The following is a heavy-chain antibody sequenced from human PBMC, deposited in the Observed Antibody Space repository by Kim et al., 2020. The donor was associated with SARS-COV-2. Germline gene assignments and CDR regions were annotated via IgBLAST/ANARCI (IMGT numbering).Heavy chain of an antibody. J-gene: IGHJ4*02. V-gene: IGHV1-46*01. D-gene: IGHD6-19*01. CDR1: GYTFTSYY. Sequence: ASVKVSCKASGYTFTSYYMHWVRQAPGQGLEWMGIINPSVGSTNYAQKFQGRVTMTRDTSTSTAYMELSSLRSEDTAVYYCARDQEIAVAGTMGYWGQGTLRTVSS. CDR2: INPSVGST. CDR3: ARDQEIAVAGTMGY.